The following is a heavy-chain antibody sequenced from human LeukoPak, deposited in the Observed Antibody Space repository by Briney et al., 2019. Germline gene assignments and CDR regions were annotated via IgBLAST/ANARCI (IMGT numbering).Heavy chain of an antibody. CDR1: GFSISSSA. J-gene: IGHJ3*02. CDR3: ARDRRRMGAKGGFDI. Sequence: GGSLRLSCAASGFSISSSAMNWVRQAPGKGLEWVSSINNVASHIYYAGSVRGRFTISRDNAKNSLYLQMNSLRAEDTAVYYCARDRRRMGAKGGFDIWGQGTMVTVSS. V-gene: IGHV3-21*01. CDR2: INNVASHI. D-gene: IGHD1-26*01.